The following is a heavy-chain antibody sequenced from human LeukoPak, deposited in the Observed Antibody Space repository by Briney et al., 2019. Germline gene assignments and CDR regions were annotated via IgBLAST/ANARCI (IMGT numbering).Heavy chain of an antibody. CDR1: GFTVSSNY. V-gene: IGHV3-66*01. D-gene: IGHD3-22*01. Sequence: GGSLRLSCAASGFTVSSNYMSWVRQAPGKGLEWGSVIYSGGSTYYADSVKGRFTISRDNSKNTLYLQMNSLRAEDTAVYYCARGLYYDSSGYYLDYWGQGTLVTVSS. CDR2: IYSGGST. CDR3: ARGLYYDSSGYYLDY. J-gene: IGHJ4*02.